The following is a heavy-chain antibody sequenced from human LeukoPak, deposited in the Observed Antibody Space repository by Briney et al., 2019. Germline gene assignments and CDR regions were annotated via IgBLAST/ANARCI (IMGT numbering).Heavy chain of an antibody. J-gene: IGHJ4*02. CDR1: GFTFSSYG. CDR3: ARDQYSYGYVGTFDY. V-gene: IGHV3-30*03. D-gene: IGHD5-18*01. Sequence: QPGRSLRLSCAASGFTFSSYGMHWVRQAPGKGLEWVAVISYDGSNKYYADSVKGRFTISRDNSKNTLYLQMNSLRAEDTAVYYCARDQYSYGYVGTFDYWGQGTLVTVSS. CDR2: ISYDGSNK.